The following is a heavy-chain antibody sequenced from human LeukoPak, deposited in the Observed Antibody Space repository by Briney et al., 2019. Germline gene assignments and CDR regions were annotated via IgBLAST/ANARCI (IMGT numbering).Heavy chain of an antibody. CDR2: ISGSGGST. Sequence: GGSLRLSCAASGFTFSSYAMSWVRQAPGKGLEWVSAISGSGGSTYYADSVKGRFTISRDNSKNTLYLQMNSLRAEDTAVYYCAKGLAYCGGDCYSVSPAEYFQHWGQGTLVTVSS. CDR1: GFTFSSYA. J-gene: IGHJ1*01. CDR3: AKGLAYCGGDCYSVSPAEYFQH. D-gene: IGHD2-21*02. V-gene: IGHV3-23*01.